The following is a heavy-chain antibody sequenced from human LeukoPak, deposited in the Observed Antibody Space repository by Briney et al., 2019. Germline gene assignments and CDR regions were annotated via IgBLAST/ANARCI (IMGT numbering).Heavy chain of an antibody. CDR3: ARLGIGVVPSAMLGDYYFDY. J-gene: IGHJ4*02. CDR2: IYYSGST. V-gene: IGHV4-59*08. Sequence: SETLSLTCSVSGGSISSYYWSWIRQPPGKGLEWIGYIYYSGSTNYNPSLKSRVTISVDTSKNQFSLKLTSVTAADTAVYYCARLGIGVVPSAMLGDYYFDYWGQGTLVTVSS. D-gene: IGHD2-2*01. CDR1: GGSISSYY.